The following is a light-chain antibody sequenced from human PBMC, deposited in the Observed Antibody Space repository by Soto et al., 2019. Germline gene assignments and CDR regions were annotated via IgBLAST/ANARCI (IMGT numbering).Light chain of an antibody. CDR1: QSLLANCNNKNC. J-gene: IGKJ2*01. CDR2: WAS. Sequence: DIVMTQSPDSLAVSLGARATINCKSSQSLLANCNNKNCLAWYQHKPGQPPKMLNLWASTRESGVPDRFSGSGFGTDFTLTISSLQAEDAAVYYCQHFFSPPFPFGQGTKLEIK. CDR3: QHFFSPPFP. V-gene: IGKV4-1*01.